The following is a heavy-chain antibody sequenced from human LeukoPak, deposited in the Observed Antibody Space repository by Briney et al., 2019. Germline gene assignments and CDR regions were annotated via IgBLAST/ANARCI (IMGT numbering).Heavy chain of an antibody. CDR1: GFTFSSYG. CDR2: ISGSGGST. CDR3: AKVNFYGSGEFYYFDY. Sequence: GGSLRLSCAASGFTFSSYGMSWVRQAPGKGLEWVSAISGSGGSTYYADSVKGRFTISRDNSKNTLYLQMNSLRAEDTAVYYCAKVNFYGSGEFYYFDYWGQGTLVTVSS. D-gene: IGHD3-10*01. J-gene: IGHJ4*02. V-gene: IGHV3-23*01.